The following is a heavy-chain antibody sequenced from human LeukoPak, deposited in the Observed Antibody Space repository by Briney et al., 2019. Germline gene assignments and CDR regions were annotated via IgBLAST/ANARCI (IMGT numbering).Heavy chain of an antibody. CDR2: IDTTTGNP. CDR1: GYPFSAHF. Sequence: ASVKVSCKASGYPFSAHFLNWVRQAPGQGLEWMGNIDTTTGNPRYAQDFTGRFVLSLDTSVSTAYLQITSLKVDDTAAYYCVRGTPTPGMDYWGQGTQVTVSS. J-gene: IGHJ4*02. D-gene: IGHD3-10*01. CDR3: VRGTPTPGMDY. V-gene: IGHV7-4-1*02.